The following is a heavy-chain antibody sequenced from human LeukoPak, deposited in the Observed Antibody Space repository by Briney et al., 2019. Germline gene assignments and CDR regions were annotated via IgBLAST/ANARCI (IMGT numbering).Heavy chain of an antibody. V-gene: IGHV4-4*02. J-gene: IGHJ4*02. CDR2: VYSSGRT. D-gene: IGHD5-18*01. Sequence: SGTLSLTCGVSDDSINSNNWWSWVRQPPGKGLEWIGEVYSSGRTNYNPSLKSRVTISVDKSKNQFSLNLTSVTAADTAVYYCAKDRGIQLWSDYWGQGTLVTVSS. CDR3: AKDRGIQLWSDY. CDR1: DDSINSNNW.